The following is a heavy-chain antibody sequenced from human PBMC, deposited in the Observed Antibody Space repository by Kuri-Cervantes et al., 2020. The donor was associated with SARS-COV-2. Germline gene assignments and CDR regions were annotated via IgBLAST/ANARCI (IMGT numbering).Heavy chain of an antibody. J-gene: IGHJ6*02. CDR1: GFTFSNAW. CDR2: IKSKTDGGTT. CDR3: ARDGYDFWSDYYLTLGYYYYGMDV. V-gene: IGHV3-15*01. Sequence: GESLKISCAASGFTFSNAWMSWVRQAPGKGLEWVGRIKSKTDGGTTDYAAPVKGRFTISRDDSKNTLYLQMNSLRAEDTAVYYCARDGYDFWSDYYLTLGYYYYGMDVWGQGTTVTVSS. D-gene: IGHD3-3*01.